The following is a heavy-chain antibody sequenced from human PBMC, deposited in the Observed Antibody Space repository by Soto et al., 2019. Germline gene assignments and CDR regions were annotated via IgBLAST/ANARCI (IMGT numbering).Heavy chain of an antibody. J-gene: IGHJ4*02. CDR3: ARLSYYDFWSGYYFDY. CDR1: GGSISSSSYY. Sequence: SDTLSLTCTVSGGSISSSSYYWGWIRQPPGKGLEWIGSIYYSGSTYYNPSLKSRVTISVDTSKNQFSLKLSSVTAADTAVYYCARLSYYDFWSGYYFDYWGQGTLVTVSS. V-gene: IGHV4-39*01. D-gene: IGHD3-3*01. CDR2: IYYSGST.